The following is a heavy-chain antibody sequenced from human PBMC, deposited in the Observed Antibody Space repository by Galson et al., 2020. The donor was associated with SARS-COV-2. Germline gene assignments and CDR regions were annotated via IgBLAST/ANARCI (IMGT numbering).Heavy chain of an antibody. CDR2: ISHDGSNK. V-gene: IGHV3-30*18. D-gene: IGHD3-22*01. CDR3: TKDRNLYVSSAHYVDY. J-gene: IGHJ4*02. Sequence: GGSLRLSCAASGFTFSTYDMHWVRQAPGKGLEWVALISHDGSNKYYADSVKGRFTISRDNSNNMLYLQMNSLRPEDTALYYCTKDRNLYVSSAHYVDYWGQGTLVTVSS. CDR1: GFTFSTYD.